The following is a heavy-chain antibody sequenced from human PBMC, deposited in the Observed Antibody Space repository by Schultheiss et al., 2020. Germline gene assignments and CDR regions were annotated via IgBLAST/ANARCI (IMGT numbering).Heavy chain of an antibody. Sequence: GESLKISCAASGFTFSSYAMSWVRQAPGKGLEWVSAISGSGGSTYYADSVKGRFTISRDNSKNTLYLQMNSLRAEDTALYYCARRLSSFRNWYFDLWGRGTLVTVSS. V-gene: IGHV3-23*01. CDR1: GFTFSSYA. D-gene: IGHD2-2*01. CDR3: ARRLSSFRNWYFDL. CDR2: ISGSGGST. J-gene: IGHJ2*01.